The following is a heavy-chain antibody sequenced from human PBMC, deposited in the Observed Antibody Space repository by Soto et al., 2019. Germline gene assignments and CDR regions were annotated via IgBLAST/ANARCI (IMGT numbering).Heavy chain of an antibody. CDR2: ISHDGTDK. CDR1: GFTFSSYG. V-gene: IGHV3-30*18. CDR3: VKERYAQLWLEDYGMDV. Sequence: QVQLVESGGGVGQPGRSLRLSCAASGFTFSSYGIHWVRQAPGKGLEWVALISHDGTDKYYADSVKGRFTISRDNFKNTLSLKMSSLRREDTAVYYCVKERYAQLWLEDYGMDVWGQGTTVTV. J-gene: IGHJ6*02. D-gene: IGHD5-18*01.